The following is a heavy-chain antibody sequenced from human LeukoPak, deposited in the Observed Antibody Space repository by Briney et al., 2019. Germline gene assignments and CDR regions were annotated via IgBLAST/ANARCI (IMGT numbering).Heavy chain of an antibody. CDR1: GFTFSSYS. CDR2: IYSGGST. V-gene: IGHV3-66*01. D-gene: IGHD2-2*02. J-gene: IGHJ3*02. CDR3: ARGGHTEADAFDI. Sequence: GGSLRLSCAASGFTFSSYSMSWVRQAPGKGLEWVSVIYSGGSTYYADSVKGRFTISRDNSKNTLYLQMNSLRAEDTAVYYCARGGHTEADAFDIWGQGTMVTVSS.